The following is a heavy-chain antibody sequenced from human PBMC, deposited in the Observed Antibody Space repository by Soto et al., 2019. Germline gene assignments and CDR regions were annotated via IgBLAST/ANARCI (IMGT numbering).Heavy chain of an antibody. J-gene: IGHJ6*03. CDR1: GFTFSSYW. D-gene: IGHD6-6*01. CDR3: ARDPHIAAPYMDV. Sequence: GGSLRLSCAASGFTFSSYWMHWVRQAPGKGLVWVSRINSDGSSTSYADSVKGRFTISRDNAKNTLYLHMNSLRAEDTAVYYCARDPHIAAPYMDVWGKGTTVTVSS. V-gene: IGHV3-74*01. CDR2: INSDGSST.